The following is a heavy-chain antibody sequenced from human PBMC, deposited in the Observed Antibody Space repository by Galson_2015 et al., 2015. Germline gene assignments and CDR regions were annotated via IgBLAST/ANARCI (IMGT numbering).Heavy chain of an antibody. CDR3: AHVDVVVEPARYYFDY. V-gene: IGHV2-5*02. CDR1: GFSLSTSGVG. D-gene: IGHD2-2*01. CDR2: IYWDDDA. J-gene: IGHJ4*02. Sequence: PALVKPTQTLTLTCSFSGFSLSTSGVGVGWIRQPPGKALEWLALIYWDDDARYSASLKTRLTITKDTSKNQVVLIMTNMDPVDTGTYYCAHVDVVVEPARYYFDYWGQGTVVTVSS.